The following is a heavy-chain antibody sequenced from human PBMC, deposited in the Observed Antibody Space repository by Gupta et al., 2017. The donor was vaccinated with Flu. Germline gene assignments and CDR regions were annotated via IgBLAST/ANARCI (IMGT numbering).Heavy chain of an antibody. V-gene: IGHV4-34*01. CDR1: GGSFSGYY. CDR2: INHSGST. CDR3: ARGRPNIVVVPAAFDY. D-gene: IGHD2-2*01. J-gene: IGHJ4*02. Sequence: QVQLQQWGAGLLKPSETLSLTCAVYGGSFSGYYWSWIRQPPGKGLEWIGEINHSGSTNYNPSLKSRVTISVDTSKNQFSLKLSSVTAADTAVYYCARGRPNIVVVPAAFDYWGQGTLVTVSS.